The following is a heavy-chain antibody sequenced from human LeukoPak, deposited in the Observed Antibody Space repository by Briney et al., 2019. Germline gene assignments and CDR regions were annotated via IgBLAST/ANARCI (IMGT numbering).Heavy chain of an antibody. CDR2: IYDSAYT. J-gene: IGHJ6*02. CDR3: ARELGSSYAYGMDV. CDR1: RASISTYY. V-gene: IGHV4-59*01. Sequence: SETLSLTCTVPRASISTYYYWTCIRQPPGKGLEWIGYIYDSAYTKYNPSLKSRVTISVDTSKNQVSLELTSVPASDTAVYYCARELGSSYAYGMDVWGQGTTVTVSS. D-gene: IGHD3-10*01.